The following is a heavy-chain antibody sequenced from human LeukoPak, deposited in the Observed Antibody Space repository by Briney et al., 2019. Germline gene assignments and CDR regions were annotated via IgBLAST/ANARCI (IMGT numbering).Heavy chain of an antibody. Sequence: GGSLRLSCAASGFTVSSNYVSWVRQAPGKGLEWVSVIYSGGSTYYADSVKGRFTISRDNSKNTLYLQMNSLRAEDTAVYYCARCSGYYYLRYFDLWGRGTLVTVSS. D-gene: IGHD3-22*01. CDR3: ARCSGYYYLRYFDL. V-gene: IGHV3-66*01. J-gene: IGHJ2*01. CDR1: GFTVSSNY. CDR2: IYSGGST.